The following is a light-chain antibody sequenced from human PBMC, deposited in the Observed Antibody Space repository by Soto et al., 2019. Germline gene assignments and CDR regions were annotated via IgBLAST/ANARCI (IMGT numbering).Light chain of an antibody. V-gene: IGLV2-8*01. CDR2: DVS. J-gene: IGLJ1*01. Sequence: QSVLTQPPSASGSPGHSVTISCTGTSSDVGGYNYVSWYQHHPGKAPKLMIYDVSKRPSGVPDRFSGSKSGNTASLTVSGLQAEDEADYYCSSYAGSNNYVFGTGTKVTVL. CDR3: SSYAGSNNYV. CDR1: SSDVGGYNY.